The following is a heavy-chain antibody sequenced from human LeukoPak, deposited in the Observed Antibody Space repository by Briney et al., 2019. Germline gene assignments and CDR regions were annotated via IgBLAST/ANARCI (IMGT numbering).Heavy chain of an antibody. D-gene: IGHD3-10*01. Sequence: SETLSLTCTVSGGSISSSSYYWGWIRQPPGKGLEWIGSIYYSGSTYYNPSLKSRVTISVDTSKNQFSLKLSSVTAADTAVYYCARQSPVFPLGYGMDVWGQGTTVTVSS. J-gene: IGHJ6*02. CDR3: ARQSPVFPLGYGMDV. CDR2: IYYSGST. V-gene: IGHV4-39*01. CDR1: GGSISSSSYY.